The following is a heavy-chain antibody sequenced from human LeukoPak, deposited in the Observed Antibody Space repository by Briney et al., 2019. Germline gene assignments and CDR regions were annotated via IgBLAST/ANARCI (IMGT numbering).Heavy chain of an antibody. Sequence: GGSLRLSCAASGFSFGSAAMTWVRQAPGKGLEWVSLVSSSGANAYYADSVKGRFTISRDNAKNTLYLQMNSLRAEDSGIYYCARGRGYSYAPYDYWGQGTLVTVS. J-gene: IGHJ4*02. CDR3: ARGRGYSYAPYDY. CDR1: GFSFGSAA. V-gene: IGHV3-23*01. CDR2: VSSSGANA. D-gene: IGHD5-18*01.